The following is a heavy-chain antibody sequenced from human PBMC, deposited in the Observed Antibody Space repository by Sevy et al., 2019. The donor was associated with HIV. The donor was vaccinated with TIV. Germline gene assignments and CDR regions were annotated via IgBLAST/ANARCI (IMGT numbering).Heavy chain of an antibody. CDR1: GYTFTGYY. Sequence: ASVKVSCKASGYTFTGYYMHWVRQAPGQGLEWMGRINPNSGGTNYAQKFQGRVTMTRDTSISTAYMELSRLRSDDTAVYYCARILGGYYDSSGYYGGYYYYGMDVWDQGTTVTVSS. CDR2: INPNSGGT. D-gene: IGHD3-22*01. CDR3: ARILGGYYDSSGYYGGYYYYGMDV. V-gene: IGHV1-2*06. J-gene: IGHJ6*02.